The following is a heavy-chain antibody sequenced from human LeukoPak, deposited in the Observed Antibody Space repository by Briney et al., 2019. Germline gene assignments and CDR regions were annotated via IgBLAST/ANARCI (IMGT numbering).Heavy chain of an antibody. CDR3: ASDQCVDTAIVYAFDI. CDR2: ISYDGRNK. Sequence: PGGSLRLSCAASGFTFTNAWMSWVRQAPGKGLEWVAVISYDGRNKYYADSVKGRFTICRDNSKNPLYLQMNSLRAEDPAVYYCASDQCVDTAIVYAFDIWGQGTMVTVSS. D-gene: IGHD5-18*01. V-gene: IGHV3-30*03. J-gene: IGHJ3*02. CDR1: GFTFTNAW.